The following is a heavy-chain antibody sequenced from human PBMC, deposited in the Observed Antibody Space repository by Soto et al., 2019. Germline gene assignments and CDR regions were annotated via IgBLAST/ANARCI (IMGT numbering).Heavy chain of an antibody. V-gene: IGHV3-23*01. J-gene: IGHJ6*02. CDR3: ARDYYGSGSLGDNYYYYGMDV. CDR2: ISVSGGST. Sequence: GGSLRLSCAASGFTFSSFGMSWVRQAPGKGLEWVSTISVSGGSTYYADSVKGRFTISRDNSKNTLYLQMNSLRAEDTAVYYCARDYYGSGSLGDNYYYYGMDVWGQGTTVTVSS. D-gene: IGHD3-10*01. CDR1: GFTFSSFG.